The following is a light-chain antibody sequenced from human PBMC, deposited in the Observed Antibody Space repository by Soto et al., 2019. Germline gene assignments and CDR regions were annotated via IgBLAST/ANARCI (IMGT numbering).Light chain of an antibody. CDR1: SSNIGAGYD. V-gene: IGLV1-40*01. CDR2: GNN. CDR3: QSYDSSLSGSV. Sequence: QAVVTQPPSVSGAPGQRVTISCTGSSSNIGAGYDVHWYQQLPGTAPKLLIYGNNNRPSGVPDRFSASKSGTSASLAITGLQAEDEADYFCQSYDSSLSGSVFGGGTKLTVL. J-gene: IGLJ2*01.